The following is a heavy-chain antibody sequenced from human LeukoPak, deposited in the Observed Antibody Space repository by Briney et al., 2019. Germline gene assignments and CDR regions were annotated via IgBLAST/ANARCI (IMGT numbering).Heavy chain of an antibody. CDR3: ARSQYYYDSSGLDAFDI. CDR2: ISSSSYI. D-gene: IGHD3-22*01. Sequence: GGSLRLSCAASGFTFSSYSMNWVRQAPGEGLEWVSSISSSSYIYYADSVKGRFTISRDNAKNSLYLQMNSLRAEDTAVYYCARSQYYYDSSGLDAFDIWGQGTMVTVSS. V-gene: IGHV3-21*01. CDR1: GFTFSSYS. J-gene: IGHJ3*02.